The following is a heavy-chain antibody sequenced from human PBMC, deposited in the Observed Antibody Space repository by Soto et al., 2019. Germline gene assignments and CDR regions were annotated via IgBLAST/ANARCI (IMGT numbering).Heavy chain of an antibody. Sequence: GGSLRLSCAASGFTISSYAMHWVRQAPGKGLEWVAVISYDGSNKYYADSVKGRFTISRDNSKNTLYLQMNSLRAEDTAVYYCARDRNSGSYYNPLFDYWGQGTLVTVSS. CDR3: ARDRNSGSYYNPLFDY. V-gene: IGHV3-30-3*01. CDR1: GFTISSYA. J-gene: IGHJ4*02. CDR2: ISYDGSNK. D-gene: IGHD3-10*01.